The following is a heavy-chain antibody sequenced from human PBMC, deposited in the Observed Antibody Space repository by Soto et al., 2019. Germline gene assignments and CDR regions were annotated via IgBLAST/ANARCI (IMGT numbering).Heavy chain of an antibody. D-gene: IGHD6-19*01. CDR1: GFTVSSNY. CDR3: ARGTPVAGTRYFYYYMDV. CDR2: IYSGGST. Sequence: PGGSLRLSCAASGFTVSSNYMSWVRQAPGKGLEWVSVIYSGGSTYYADSVKGRFTISRHNSKNTLYLQMNSLRAEDTAVYCFARGTPVAGTRYFYYYMDVWVKGTTVTVSS. V-gene: IGHV3-53*04. J-gene: IGHJ6*03.